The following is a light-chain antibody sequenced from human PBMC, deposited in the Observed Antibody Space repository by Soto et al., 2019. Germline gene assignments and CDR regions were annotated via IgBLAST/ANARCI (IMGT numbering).Light chain of an antibody. CDR1: ASNIGNNY. CDR2: ENY. V-gene: IGLV1-51*02. J-gene: IGLJ2*01. CDR3: GAWDNSLTGGV. Sequence: QSVLTQPPSVSAAPGQKVTISCSGGASNIGNNYVSWYQQLPGTAPKLLIYENYERPSGIPDRFSGSKSGTSATLGITGLQTGDEADYYCGAWDNSLTGGVFGGGTKVTVL.